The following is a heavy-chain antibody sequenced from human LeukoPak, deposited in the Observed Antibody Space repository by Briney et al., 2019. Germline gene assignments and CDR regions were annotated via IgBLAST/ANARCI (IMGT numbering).Heavy chain of an antibody. J-gene: IGHJ5*02. V-gene: IGHV1-18*01. Sequence: ASVKVSCKASGYTFTTYGINWIRQAPGQGLEWMGWISAYNGDTSYAQKLQGRVTMTTDTSTSTAYMELRSLRSDDTAVYYCARDHRGSYYGSGRPNWFDPWGQGTLVTVSS. CDR3: ARDHRGSYYGSGRPNWFDP. CDR1: GYTFTTYG. CDR2: ISAYNGDT. D-gene: IGHD3-10*01.